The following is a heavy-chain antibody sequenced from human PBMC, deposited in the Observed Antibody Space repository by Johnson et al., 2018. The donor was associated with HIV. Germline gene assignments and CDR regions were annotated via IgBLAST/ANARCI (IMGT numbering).Heavy chain of an antibody. Sequence: QVQLLESGGGVVQPGGSVRLSCAASGFTFSNYGMHWVRQAPGKGLEWVAFIRYDGSNKYYADSVKGRFTISRDNSKNTLYLEMSGLRADDTAVYYCVRDDYSFHIWGRGTLVTVSS. D-gene: IGHD4/OR15-4a*01. J-gene: IGHJ3*02. CDR2: IRYDGSNK. CDR3: VRDDYSFHI. V-gene: IGHV3-30*02. CDR1: GFTFSNYG.